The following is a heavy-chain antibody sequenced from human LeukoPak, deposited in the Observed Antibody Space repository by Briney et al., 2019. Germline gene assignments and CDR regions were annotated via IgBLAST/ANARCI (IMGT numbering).Heavy chain of an antibody. V-gene: IGHV3-15*01. Sequence: GGSLRLSCAASGFTFSNAWMSWVGQAPGKGLEWVGRIKSKTDGGTTDYAAPVKGRFTISRDDSKNTLYLQMNSLKTEDTAVYYCTTAVYGSGSYFDYWGQGTLVTVSS. CDR2: IKSKTDGGTT. J-gene: IGHJ4*02. CDR3: TTAVYGSGSYFDY. CDR1: GFTFSNAW. D-gene: IGHD3-10*01.